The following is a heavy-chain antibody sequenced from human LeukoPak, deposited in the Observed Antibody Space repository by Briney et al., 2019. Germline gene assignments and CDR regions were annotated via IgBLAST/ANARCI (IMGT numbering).Heavy chain of an antibody. V-gene: IGHV3-21*01. CDR2: ISSSSSYI. J-gene: IGHJ3*02. Sequence: GGSLRLSCAASGFTFSSYSMNWVRRAPGKGLEWVSSISSSSSYIYYADSVKGRFTISRDNAKNSLYLQMNSLRAEDTAVYYCARANWNSDAFDIWGQGTMVTVSS. CDR3: ARANWNSDAFDI. CDR1: GFTFSSYS. D-gene: IGHD1-7*01.